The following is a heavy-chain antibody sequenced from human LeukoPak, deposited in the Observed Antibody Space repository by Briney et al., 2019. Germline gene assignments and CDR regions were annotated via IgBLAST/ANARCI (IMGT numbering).Heavy chain of an antibody. CDR3: ARERTWIQLFDY. CDR2: INYSGST. Sequence: SETLSLTCTVSGGSISGYYWSWIRQPPGKGLEWIGYINYSGSTDYNPSLKSRVTISVDTSKNQFSLKLSSVTAADTAVYYCARERTWIQLFDYWGQGTLVTVSS. J-gene: IGHJ4*02. CDR1: GGSISGYY. V-gene: IGHV4-59*12. D-gene: IGHD5-18*01.